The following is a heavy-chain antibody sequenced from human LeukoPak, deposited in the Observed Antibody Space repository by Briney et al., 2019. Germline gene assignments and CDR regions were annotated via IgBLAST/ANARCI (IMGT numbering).Heavy chain of an antibody. CDR3: ARAGFTFSDYFGSFFDY. D-gene: IGHD3-10*01. CDR1: GFTFSSYS. Sequence: GGSLRLSCAASGFTFSSYSMNWVRQAPGKGLEWVSHISSSSSTRYYADSVKGRFTLSRDNAKNSLYLQMNSLGVEDTAVYYCARAGFTFSDYFGSFFDYWGQGTLVTVSS. CDR2: ISSSSSTR. J-gene: IGHJ4*02. V-gene: IGHV3-48*01.